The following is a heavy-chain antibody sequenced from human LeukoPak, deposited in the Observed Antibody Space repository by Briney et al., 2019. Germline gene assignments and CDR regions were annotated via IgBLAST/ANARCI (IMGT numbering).Heavy chain of an antibody. D-gene: IGHD1-26*01. V-gene: IGHV1-24*01. J-gene: IGHJ4*02. CDR1: GYTLTELS. CDR3: ATARHSGSTDYFDY. Sequence: ASVKASCKVSGYTLTELSMHWVRQAPGKGLEWMGGFDPEDGETIYAQKFQGRVTMTEDTSTDTAYMELSSLRSEDTAVYYCATARHSGSTDYFDYWGQGTLVTVSS. CDR2: FDPEDGET.